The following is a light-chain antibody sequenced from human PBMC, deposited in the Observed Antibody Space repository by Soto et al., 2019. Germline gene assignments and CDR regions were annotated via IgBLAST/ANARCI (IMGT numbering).Light chain of an antibody. J-gene: IGLJ2*01. CDR3: QSYDSSLTGVV. V-gene: IGLV1-40*01. CDR2: GNI. Sequence: QSVLTQPPSVSGAPGQRVTISCTGSSSNIGAGYDVHWYQQLPGTAPKLLIYGNINRPSGVPDRFSGSKSGTSGSLAITGLQAEDAADYYCQSYDSSLTGVVFGGGTKVTVL. CDR1: SSNIGAGYD.